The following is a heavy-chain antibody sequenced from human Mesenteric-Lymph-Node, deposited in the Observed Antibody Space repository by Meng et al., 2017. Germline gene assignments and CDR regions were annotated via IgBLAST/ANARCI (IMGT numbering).Heavy chain of an antibody. CDR2: LIPMFGTI. V-gene: IGHV1-69*05. CDR3: ARDPAYSSSWYGFSWFDP. J-gene: IGHJ5*01. D-gene: IGHD6-13*01. CDR1: GDTFINYA. Sequence: SVKVSCKASGDTFINYAISWVRQAPGQGLEWVGWLIPMFGTINYAQKLQGRVKVTTDQSTTTASMELSSLRSDDTAVYYCARDPAYSSSWYGFSWFDPWGQGTLVTVSS.